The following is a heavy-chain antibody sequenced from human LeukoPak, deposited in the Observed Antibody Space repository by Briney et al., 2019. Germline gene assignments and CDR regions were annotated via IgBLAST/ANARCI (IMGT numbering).Heavy chain of an antibody. CDR1: GFTFSSYE. Sequence: GGSLRLSCAASGFTFSSYEMNWVRQAPGKGLEWVSYISSSGGTIYYADSVKGRFTISRDNAKNSLYLQMNSLRAEDTAVYYCARASAAAGTNVLGAYCYYGMDVWGKGTTVTVSS. CDR3: ARASAAAGTNVLGAYCYYGMDV. V-gene: IGHV3-48*03. CDR2: ISSSGGTI. D-gene: IGHD6-13*01. J-gene: IGHJ6*04.